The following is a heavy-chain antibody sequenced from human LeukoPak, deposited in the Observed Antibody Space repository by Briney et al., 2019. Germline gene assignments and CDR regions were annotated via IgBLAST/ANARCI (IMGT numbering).Heavy chain of an antibody. D-gene: IGHD1-26*01. V-gene: IGHV4-39*01. CDR3: ARGAPRGERLGWFDP. CDR1: GGSISSSTYY. J-gene: IGHJ5*02. Sequence: SETLSLTCTVSGGSISSSTYYWGWIRQPPGKGLEWLGRIYYSGSTYYNPSLESRVTISVDTSKNQFSLKLSSVTAADTAVYYCARGAPRGERLGWFDPWGQGTLVTVSS. CDR2: IYYSGST.